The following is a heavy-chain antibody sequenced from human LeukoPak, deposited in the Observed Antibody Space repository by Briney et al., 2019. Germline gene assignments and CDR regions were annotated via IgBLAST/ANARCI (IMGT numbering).Heavy chain of an antibody. D-gene: IGHD3-22*01. CDR1: GFTFNTYT. Sequence: GGSLRLSCAASGFTFNTYTMNWVRQAPGKGLEWVSYISGSSGIIDYADSVRGRFTISRDNAKDSLYLQMNSLRAEDTAVYYCAKDGYYDSSGYYYYYYGMDVWGQGTTVTVSS. J-gene: IGHJ6*02. V-gene: IGHV3-48*01. CDR2: ISGSSGII. CDR3: AKDGYYDSSGYYYYYYGMDV.